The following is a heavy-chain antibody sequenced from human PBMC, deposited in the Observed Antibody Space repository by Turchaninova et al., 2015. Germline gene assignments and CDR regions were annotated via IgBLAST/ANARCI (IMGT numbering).Heavy chain of an antibody. V-gene: IGHV4-31*03. D-gene: IGHD3-3*01. CDR2: IYYSGST. CDR3: ARDQGTIFGVVRGFYFDY. J-gene: IGHJ4*02. Sequence: QVQLQESGPGLVKPSQTLSLTCTVSGGSISSGDYYWRWIRQHPGKGLEWIGNIYYSGSTYYNPSLRSRITISVDTSKNQLSLKLSSVTAADTAVYYCARDQGTIFGVVRGFYFDYWGQGILVTVSS. CDR1: GGSISSGDYY.